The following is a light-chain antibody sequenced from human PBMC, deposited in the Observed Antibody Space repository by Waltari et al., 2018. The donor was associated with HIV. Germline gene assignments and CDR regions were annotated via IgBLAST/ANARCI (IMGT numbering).Light chain of an antibody. V-gene: IGLV3-21*02. Sequence: SYVLTQPPSVSVAPGQTARITCGGDNIGSKGVHWYQKKPSQAPVLVVYDDSDRPSGIPERFSGSRSWNTATLTISRVEAGDEADFYCQVWDSSTDLRVFGGGTKLTVL. CDR1: NIGSKG. CDR2: DDS. J-gene: IGLJ2*01. CDR3: QVWDSSTDLRV.